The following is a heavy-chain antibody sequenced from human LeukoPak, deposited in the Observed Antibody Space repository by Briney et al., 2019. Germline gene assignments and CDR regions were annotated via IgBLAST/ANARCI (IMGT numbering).Heavy chain of an antibody. J-gene: IGHJ6*02. D-gene: IGHD4-4*01. CDR2: INPSGGST. V-gene: IGHV1-46*01. CDR3: CVRVTPKDEPYYGMDV. CDR1: GYTFTSYY. Sequence: ASVKVSCKASGYTFTSYYMRWVRQAPGQGLEWMGIINPSGGSTSYAQKFQGRVTMTRDTSTSTVYMELSGLRSEDTAVYYCCVRVTPKDEPYYGMDVWGQGTTVTVSS.